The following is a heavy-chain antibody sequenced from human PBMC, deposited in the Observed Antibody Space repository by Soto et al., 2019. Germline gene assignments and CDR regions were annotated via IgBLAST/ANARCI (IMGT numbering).Heavy chain of an antibody. D-gene: IGHD3-3*01. CDR2: ISYDRSNK. CDR3: AKGGLRSIMIFGVVDY. CDR1: GFTFSSYA. J-gene: IGHJ4*02. Sequence: PGGSLRLSCAASGFTFSSYAIHWAREAPGKGLERVAVISYDRSNKYSADSVKCRFTISTDNSNNTLYLQMNSLRAEDTAVYYCAKGGLRSIMIFGVVDYWGQGTLVTVSS. V-gene: IGHV3-30-3*01.